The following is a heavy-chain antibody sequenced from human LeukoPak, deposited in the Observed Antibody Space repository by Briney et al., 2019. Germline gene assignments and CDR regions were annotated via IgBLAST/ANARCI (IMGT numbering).Heavy chain of an antibody. Sequence: GGSLRLSCAASGFTFSSYGMHWVRQAPGKGLEWVAVISYDGSNKYYADSVKGRFTISRDNSKNTLYLQMNSLRAEDTAVYYCAKDPPPNFDYWGQGTLVTVSS. CDR1: GFTFSSYG. CDR3: AKDPPPNFDY. V-gene: IGHV3-30*18. J-gene: IGHJ4*02. CDR2: ISYDGSNK.